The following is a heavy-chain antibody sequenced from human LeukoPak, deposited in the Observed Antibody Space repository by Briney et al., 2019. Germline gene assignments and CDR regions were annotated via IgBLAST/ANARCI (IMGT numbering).Heavy chain of an antibody. CDR3: AKVRLGSSRLEPFDY. V-gene: IGHV3-23*01. CDR1: GFTFSTYA. J-gene: IGHJ4*02. D-gene: IGHD6-13*01. CDR2: ISRNGGSST. Sequence: GGSLRLSCATSGFTFSTYAMSWVRQAPGKGLEWVSSISRNGGSSTYYADSVKGRFTISRDNSKNTVYLQMNSLRAEDTAVYYCAKVRLGSSRLEPFDYWGQGTLVTVSS.